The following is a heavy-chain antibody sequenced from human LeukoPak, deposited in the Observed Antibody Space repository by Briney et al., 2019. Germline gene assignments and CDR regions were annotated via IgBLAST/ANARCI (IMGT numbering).Heavy chain of an antibody. CDR1: GYTFTSYD. CDR3: ARGTGGQRRADRRADYYYYMDV. V-gene: IGHV1-8*01. CDR2: MNPNSGNT. D-gene: IGHD6-6*01. J-gene: IGHJ6*03. Sequence: ASVKVSCKASGYTFTSYDINWVRQATGQGLEWMGWMNPNSGNTGYAQKFQGRVTMTRNTSISTAYMELSSLRSEDTAVYYCARGTGGQRRADRRADYYYYMDVWGKGTTVTVSS.